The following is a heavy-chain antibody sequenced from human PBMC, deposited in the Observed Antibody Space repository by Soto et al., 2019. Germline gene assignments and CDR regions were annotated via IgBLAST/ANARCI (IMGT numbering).Heavy chain of an antibody. J-gene: IGHJ4*02. CDR1: GYTFRNFG. Sequence: QIQLLQSGAEVKKPGASVKVTCKASGYTFRNFGISWVRQAPGQGLEWMGWISAYNANANYAQKFQGSLTMTADTTTSTAYMELMSLRSDDTAVYYCAREKSYLDYWRQGTLVTVSS. CDR3: AREKSYLDY. CDR2: ISAYNANA. V-gene: IGHV1-18*01.